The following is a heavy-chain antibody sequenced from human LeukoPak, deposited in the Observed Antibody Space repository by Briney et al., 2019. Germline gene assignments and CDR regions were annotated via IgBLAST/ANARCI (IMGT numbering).Heavy chain of an antibody. CDR2: IDPGDSDT. Sequence: GESLKISCKGSGYNFTDYWVGWVRQMPGKGLEWMGIIDPGDSDTRYSPSFQGQVTISADKSISTAYLQWSSLKASDTAMYYCARQGVGVDFWSSLYYFDYWGQGTLVTVSS. J-gene: IGHJ4*02. D-gene: IGHD3-3*01. V-gene: IGHV5-51*01. CDR3: ARQGVGVDFWSSLYYFDY. CDR1: GYNFTDYW.